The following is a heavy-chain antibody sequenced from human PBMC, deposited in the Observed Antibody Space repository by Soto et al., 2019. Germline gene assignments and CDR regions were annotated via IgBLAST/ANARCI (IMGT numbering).Heavy chain of an antibody. V-gene: IGHV4-59*08. D-gene: IGHD6-19*01. CDR3: ARFLLDSSGWYHYYYYMDV. Sequence: SETLSLTCTVSGGSISSYYWSWIRQPPGKGLEWIGYIYYSGSTNYNPSLKSRVTISVDTSKNPFSLKLSSVTAADTAVYYCARFLLDSSGWYHYYYYMDVWGKGTTVTVSS. J-gene: IGHJ6*03. CDR2: IYYSGST. CDR1: GGSISSYY.